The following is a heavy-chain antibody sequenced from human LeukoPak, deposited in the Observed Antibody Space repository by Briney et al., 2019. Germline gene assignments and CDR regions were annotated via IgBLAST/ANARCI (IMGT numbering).Heavy chain of an antibody. J-gene: IGHJ4*02. V-gene: IGHV4-39*01. D-gene: IGHD3-22*01. Sequence: NPSETLSLTCTVSGGSISSSSYYWGWIRQPQGKGLEWIGSIYYSGSTYYNPSLKSRVTISVDTSKNQFSLKLSSVTAADTAVYYCASLQITTLDYWGQGTLVTVSS. CDR1: GGSISSSSYY. CDR3: ASLQITTLDY. CDR2: IYYSGST.